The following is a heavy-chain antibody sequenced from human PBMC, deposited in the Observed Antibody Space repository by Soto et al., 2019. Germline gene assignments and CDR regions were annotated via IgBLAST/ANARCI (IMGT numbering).Heavy chain of an antibody. Sequence: GASVKVSCKASGYTFTSYGISWVRQAPGQGLEWMGWISAYNGNTNYAQKLQGRVTMTTDTSTSTAYMELRSLRSDDTAVYYCASKKGDSLPEGWLQSWYFDLWGRGTLVTVSS. J-gene: IGHJ2*01. D-gene: IGHD5-12*01. CDR1: GYTFTSYG. CDR3: ASKKGDSLPEGWLQSWYFDL. V-gene: IGHV1-18*04. CDR2: ISAYNGNT.